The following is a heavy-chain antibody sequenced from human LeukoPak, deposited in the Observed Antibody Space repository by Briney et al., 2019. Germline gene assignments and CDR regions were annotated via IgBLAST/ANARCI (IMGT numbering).Heavy chain of an antibody. CDR1: GGTFSSYA. CDR2: IIPIFGTA. Sequence: SVTVSCKASGGTFSSYAISWVRPAPGQGLEWMGGIIPIFGTANYAQKFQGRVTITTDESTSTAYMELSSLRSEDTAVYYCAILNTAQNPNFDYWGQGTLVTVSS. D-gene: IGHD2/OR15-2a*01. V-gene: IGHV1-69*05. CDR3: AILNTAQNPNFDY. J-gene: IGHJ4*02.